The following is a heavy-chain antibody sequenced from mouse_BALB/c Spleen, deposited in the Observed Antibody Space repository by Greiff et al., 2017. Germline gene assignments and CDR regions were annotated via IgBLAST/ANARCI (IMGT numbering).Heavy chain of an antibody. J-gene: IGHJ4*01. V-gene: IGHV1S81*02. CDR2: INPSNGGT. CDR3: TRAIRAMDY. Sequence: QVQLQQSGAELVKPGASVKLSCKASGYTFTSYYMYWVKQRPGQGLEWIGEINPSNGGTNFNEKFKSKATLTVDKSSSTAYMQLSSLTSEDSAVYYCTRAIRAMDYWGQGTSVTVSS. CDR1: GYTFTSYY.